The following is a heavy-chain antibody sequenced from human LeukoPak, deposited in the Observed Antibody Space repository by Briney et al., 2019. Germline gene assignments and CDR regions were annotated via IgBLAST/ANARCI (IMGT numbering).Heavy chain of an antibody. V-gene: IGHV4-39*01. CDR2: IYYSGST. CDR3: ARQSDCSSTSCYSGFDP. J-gene: IGHJ5*02. Sequence: SQTLSLTCTVSGGAISSGSYYWGWIRQPPGKGLEWIGSIYYSGSTYYNPSLKSRVTISVDTSKNQFSLKLSSVTAADTAVYYCARQSDCSSTSCYSGFDPWGQGTLVTVSS. D-gene: IGHD2-2*01. CDR1: GGAISSGSYY.